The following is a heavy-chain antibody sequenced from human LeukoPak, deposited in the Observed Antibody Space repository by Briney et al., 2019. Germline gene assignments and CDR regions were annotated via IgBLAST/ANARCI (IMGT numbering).Heavy chain of an antibody. Sequence: SETLSLTCAVYGGSFSDHYWSWIRQPPGKGLEWIGEINHSGSTNYNSSLKSRVTISVDTSKKQISLKLRSVTAADTAVYYCARIPPNMDVWGQGTTVVVSS. CDR3: ARIPPNMDV. D-gene: IGHD2-21*01. V-gene: IGHV4-34*01. CDR2: INHSGST. CDR1: GGSFSDHY. J-gene: IGHJ6*02.